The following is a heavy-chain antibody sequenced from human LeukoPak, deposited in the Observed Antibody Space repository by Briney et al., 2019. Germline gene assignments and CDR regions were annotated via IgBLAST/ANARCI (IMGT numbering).Heavy chain of an antibody. CDR1: GGSFSGYY. V-gene: IGHV4-34*01. D-gene: IGHD6-19*01. CDR2: INHSGST. J-gene: IGHJ4*02. CDR3: ARGPYSSGWLGD. Sequence: SETLSLTCAVYGGSFSGYYWSWVRQPPGKGREWVGEINHSGSTNYNPSLTSRVTISVDTSTNQFSLKLRSVTAADTAVYYCARGPYSSGWLGDWGQGTLVTVSS.